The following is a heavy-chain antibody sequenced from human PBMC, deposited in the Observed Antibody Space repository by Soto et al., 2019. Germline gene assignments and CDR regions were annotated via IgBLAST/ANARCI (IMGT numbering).Heavy chain of an antibody. D-gene: IGHD5-18*01. CDR2: IYYSGST. V-gene: IGHV4-31*03. CDR1: GGSISSGGYY. J-gene: IGHJ4*02. Sequence: QVQLQESGPGLVKPSQTLSLTCTVSGGSISSGGYYWSWIRQHPGKGLEWIGYIYYSGSTYYNPSLKGRVTISVDTSKNQSSLKLSSVTAADTAVYYCARVDPVIHRFDYWGQGTLVTVSS. CDR3: ARVDPVIHRFDY.